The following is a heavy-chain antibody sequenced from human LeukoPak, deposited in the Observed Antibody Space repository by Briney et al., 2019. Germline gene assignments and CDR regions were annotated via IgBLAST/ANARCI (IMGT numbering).Heavy chain of an antibody. CDR1: GFTFSTSW. CDR3: ARSDLGRSTNPFDY. Sequence: GGSLRLSCAASGFTFSTSWMSWVRQAPGRGLEWVANIKQDGSENYYVGSVKGRFTISRDNAKNSLYLQMNSLRAEDTALYYCARSDLGRSTNPFDYWGRGTLVSVSS. D-gene: IGHD6-13*01. V-gene: IGHV3-7*04. J-gene: IGHJ4*02. CDR2: IKQDGSEN.